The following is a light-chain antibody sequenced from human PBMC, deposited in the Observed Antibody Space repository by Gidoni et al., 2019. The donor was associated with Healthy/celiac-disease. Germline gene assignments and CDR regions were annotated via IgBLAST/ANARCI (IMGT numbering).Light chain of an antibody. CDR1: QSVSSSS. V-gene: IGKV3-20*01. Sequence: ELVLTHSPGTLSLSPGERATLSCRSSQSVSSSSLAWYQQKPGQAPRLLIYGASSRATGIPDRFSGSGSGTDFTLTISRLEPEDFAVYYCQQYGSSQLTFXGXTKVEIK. J-gene: IGKJ4*01. CDR2: GAS. CDR3: QQYGSSQLT.